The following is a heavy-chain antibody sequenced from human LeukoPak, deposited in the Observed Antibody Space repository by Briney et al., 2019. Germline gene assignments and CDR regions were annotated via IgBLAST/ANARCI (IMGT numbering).Heavy chain of an antibody. CDR2: IYHSGST. CDR3: AHMVREDVY. J-gene: IGHJ4*02. V-gene: IGHV4-38-2*01. Sequence: SETLSLTCAVSGYSISSGYYWGWIRQPPGKGLEWIGSIYHSGSTYYNPSLKSRVTISVDTSKNQFSLKLSSVTAADTAVYYCAHMVREDVYWGQGTLVTVSS. CDR1: GYSISSGYY. D-gene: IGHD3-10*01.